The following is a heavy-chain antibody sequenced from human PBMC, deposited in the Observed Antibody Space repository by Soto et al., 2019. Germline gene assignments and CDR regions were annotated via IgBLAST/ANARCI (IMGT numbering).Heavy chain of an antibody. D-gene: IGHD2-2*01. Sequence: GGSLRLSCAASGFTFDDYAMHWVRQAPGKGLEWVSGISWNSGSIGYADSVKGRFTISRDNAKNSLYLQMNSLRAEDTALYYCAKDTGDIVVVPAVNDAFDIWGQGTMVTVSS. J-gene: IGHJ3*02. CDR2: ISWNSGSI. V-gene: IGHV3-9*01. CDR1: GFTFDDYA. CDR3: AKDTGDIVVVPAVNDAFDI.